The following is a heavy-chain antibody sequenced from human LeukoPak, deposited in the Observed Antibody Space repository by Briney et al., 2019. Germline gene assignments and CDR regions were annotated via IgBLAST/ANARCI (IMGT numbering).Heavy chain of an antibody. D-gene: IGHD2-21*01. J-gene: IGHJ4*02. CDR2: IKPDGTTK. Sequence: GGSLRLSCAASGFPFSSYSMTWVRQAPGKGLEWVANIKPDGTTKFYVDSVKGRFTISRDNALNSLYLQMNSLRAEDAAIFYCARSIPYGTTWHGRSAYWGQGNPVTVFS. V-gene: IGHV3-7*03. CDR3: ARSIPYGTTWHGRSAY. CDR1: GFPFSSYS.